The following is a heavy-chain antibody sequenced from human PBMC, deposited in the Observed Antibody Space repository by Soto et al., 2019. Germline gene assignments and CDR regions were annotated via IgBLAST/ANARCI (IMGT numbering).Heavy chain of an antibody. J-gene: IGHJ5*02. CDR3: ARAGRFGELFSSEWFDP. CDR1: GFTFSSYS. D-gene: IGHD3-10*01. Sequence: GGSLRLSCAASGFTFSSYSMNWVHQAPGKGLEWVSSISSSSSYIYYADSVKGRFTISRDNAKNSLYLQMNSLRAEDTAVYYCARAGRFGELFSSEWFDPWGQGTLVTVSS. V-gene: IGHV3-21*01. CDR2: ISSSSSYI.